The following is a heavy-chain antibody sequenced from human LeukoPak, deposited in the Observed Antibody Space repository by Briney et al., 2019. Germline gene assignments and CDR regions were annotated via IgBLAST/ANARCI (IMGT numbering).Heavy chain of an antibody. V-gene: IGHV4-34*01. D-gene: IGHD4-23*01. J-gene: IGHJ4*02. CDR3: ARDPTTVVTVPYYFDD. CDR1: GVPFSGYF. CDR2: INDRGIT. Sequence: SEPLSLTCAVSGVPFSGYFWNWIRQPPGKSLEWIGEINDRGITNYNPSLKSRVTISVDTSRNQFSLKLTSVTAADTAVYYCARDPTTVVTVPYYFDDWGQGTLVTVSS.